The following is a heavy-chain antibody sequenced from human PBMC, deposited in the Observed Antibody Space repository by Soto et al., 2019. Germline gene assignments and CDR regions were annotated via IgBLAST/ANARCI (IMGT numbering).Heavy chain of an antibody. CDR3: ARGGGNPASTNDY. D-gene: IGHD3-16*01. Sequence: QVQLQQWGAGLLKPSETLSLTCAVHGGSFSYFYWSWIRQPPGKGLEWIGEINHSGSTNFNPSLKSRVTSSKDTARTQFSLELSSVTAADTAVYYCARGGGNPASTNDYWSQGTLVTVSS. V-gene: IGHV4-34*01. CDR2: INHSGST. J-gene: IGHJ4*02. CDR1: GGSFSYFY.